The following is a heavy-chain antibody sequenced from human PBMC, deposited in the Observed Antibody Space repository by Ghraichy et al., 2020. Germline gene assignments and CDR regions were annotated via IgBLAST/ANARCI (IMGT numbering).Heavy chain of an antibody. D-gene: IGHD3-22*01. CDR3: AKGNPYYYDSSGYYRD. J-gene: IGHJ4*02. CDR1: GFTFSSYA. Sequence: GGSLRLSCAASGFTFSSYAMSWVRQAPGKGLEWVSAISGSGGSTYYADSVKGRFTISRDNSKNTLYLQMNSLRAEDTAVYYCAKGNPYYYDSSGYYRDWGQGTLVTVSS. CDR2: ISGSGGST. V-gene: IGHV3-23*01.